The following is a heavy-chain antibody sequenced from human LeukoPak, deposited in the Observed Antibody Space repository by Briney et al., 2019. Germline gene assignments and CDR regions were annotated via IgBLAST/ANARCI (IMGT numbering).Heavy chain of an antibody. CDR3: ARGLYTHDQ. V-gene: IGHV3-11*04. CDR2: ISSSGGDSGTTI. Sequence: GGSLRLSCAASGFTFSDYYMSWIRQAPGKGLEWVSSISSSGGDSGTTIYYTDSVKGRFTISRDNAKNSLYLQMNSLRAEDTAVYYCARGLYTHDQWGQGTLVTVSS. D-gene: IGHD3-16*01. J-gene: IGHJ5*02. CDR1: GFTFSDYY.